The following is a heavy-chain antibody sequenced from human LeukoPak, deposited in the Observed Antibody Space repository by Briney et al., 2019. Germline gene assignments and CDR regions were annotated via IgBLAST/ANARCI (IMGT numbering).Heavy chain of an antibody. D-gene: IGHD6-13*01. CDR2: ISRNSGSI. Sequence: GGSLRLSCAASGFTFDDYAMHWVRQAPGKGLEWVSGISRNSGSIGYADSVKGRFTISRDNAKNSLYLQMNSLRAEDMALYYCARESSPGIAAASHPFDYWGQGTLVTVSS. CDR3: ARESSPGIAAASHPFDY. V-gene: IGHV3-9*03. CDR1: GFTFDDYA. J-gene: IGHJ4*02.